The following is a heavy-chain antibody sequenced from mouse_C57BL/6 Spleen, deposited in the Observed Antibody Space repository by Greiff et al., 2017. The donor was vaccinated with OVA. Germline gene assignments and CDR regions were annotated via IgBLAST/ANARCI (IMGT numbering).Heavy chain of an antibody. D-gene: IGHD1-1*01. Sequence: EVQLQESGPELVKPGASVKISCKASGYSFTDYNMNWVKQSNGKSLEWIGVINPNYGTTSYNQKFKGKATLTVDQSSSTAYMQLNSLTSEDSAVYYCARSSITTVAHYFDYWGQGTTLTVSS. CDR1: GYSFTDYN. V-gene: IGHV1-39*01. CDR2: INPNYGTT. CDR3: ARSSITTVAHYFDY. J-gene: IGHJ2*01.